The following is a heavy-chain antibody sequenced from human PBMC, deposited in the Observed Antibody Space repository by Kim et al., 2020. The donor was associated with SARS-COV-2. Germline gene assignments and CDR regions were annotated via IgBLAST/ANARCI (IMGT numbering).Heavy chain of an antibody. D-gene: IGHD3-3*02. CDR2: IMWNRDTI. V-gene: IGHV3-9*02. CDR1: GFSPNDHA. Sequence: GGSLRLSCAASGFSPNDHAMHWVRQAPGKGLEWVSGIMWNRDTIEYADSVTGRFITSSDNAKNSLYLQMKSLRPADKALSVCNRAVLAGGADVWGQGSAV. CDR3: NRAVLAGGADV. J-gene: IGHJ6*02.